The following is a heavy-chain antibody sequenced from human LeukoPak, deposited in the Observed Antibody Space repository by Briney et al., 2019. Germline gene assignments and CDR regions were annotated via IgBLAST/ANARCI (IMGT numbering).Heavy chain of an antibody. CDR2: ISSSSSYI. CDR3: ARDLLYNWNDVGFDP. CDR1: GFTFSSYS. Sequence: GGSLRLSCAASGFTFSSYSMNWVRQAPGKGREWVSSISSSSSYIYYADSVKGRFTISRDNAKNSLYLQMNSLRAEDTAVYYCARDLLYNWNDVGFDPWGQGTLVTVSS. D-gene: IGHD1-1*01. V-gene: IGHV3-21*01. J-gene: IGHJ5*02.